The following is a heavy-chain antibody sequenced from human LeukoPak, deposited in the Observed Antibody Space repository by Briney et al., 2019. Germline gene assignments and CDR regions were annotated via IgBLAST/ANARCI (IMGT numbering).Heavy chain of an antibody. J-gene: IGHJ4*02. Sequence: GGSLRLSCAASGFIFSSYAMSWVRQAPGKGLEWVSAISNNGGYTYYADSVQGRFTIFRDNSKSTLCLQMNSLRAEDTAVYYCGKEVERHFDLRYWGQGTPVTVSS. CDR2: ISNNGGYT. CDR1: GFIFSSYA. V-gene: IGHV3-23*01. CDR3: GKEVERHFDLRY. D-gene: IGHD2-15*01.